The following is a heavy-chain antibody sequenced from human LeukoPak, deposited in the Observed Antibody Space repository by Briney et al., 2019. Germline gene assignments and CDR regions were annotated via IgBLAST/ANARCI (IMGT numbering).Heavy chain of an antibody. D-gene: IGHD2-15*01. CDR3: AKAKGGL. V-gene: IGHV3-23*01. CDR1: GFTFGDYA. J-gene: IGHJ4*02. CDR2: ISGSGDTT. Sequence: GGSLRLSCTASGFTFGDYAMSWFRQAPGKGLEWVSSISGSGDTTYFADSVRGRFTLSRDNSRNTLFLQMDSLRVDDTAVYYCAKAKGGLWGKGTLVTVSS.